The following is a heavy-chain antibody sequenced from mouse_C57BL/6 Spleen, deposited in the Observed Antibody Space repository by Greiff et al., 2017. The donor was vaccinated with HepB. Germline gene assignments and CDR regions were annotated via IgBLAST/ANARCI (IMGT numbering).Heavy chain of an antibody. CDR2: INPNNGGT. D-gene: IGHD2-3*01. CDR3: ATDGYYGWFAY. CDR1: GYTFTDYN. Sequence: EVQLQQSGPELVKPGASVKMSCKASGYTFTDYNMHWVKQSHGKSLEWIGYINPNNGGTSYNQKFKGKATLTVNKSSSTAYIELRSLTSEDSAVYYCATDGYYGWFAYWGQGTLVTVSA. J-gene: IGHJ3*01. V-gene: IGHV1-22*01.